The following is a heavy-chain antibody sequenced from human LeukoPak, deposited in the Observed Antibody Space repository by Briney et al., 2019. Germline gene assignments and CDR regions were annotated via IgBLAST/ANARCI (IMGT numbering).Heavy chain of an antibody. Sequence: EASVKVSCKASGYIFTTYDIGWVRQATGQGLEWMGWLNPNSGNAGYAQKFQGRVTISRNTSISTAYMELSSLRPDDTAIYYCARRKFLGWFDPWGQGTLVTVSS. CDR2: LNPNSGNA. CDR1: GYIFTTYD. J-gene: IGHJ5*02. D-gene: IGHD7-27*01. CDR3: ARRKFLGWFDP. V-gene: IGHV1-8*03.